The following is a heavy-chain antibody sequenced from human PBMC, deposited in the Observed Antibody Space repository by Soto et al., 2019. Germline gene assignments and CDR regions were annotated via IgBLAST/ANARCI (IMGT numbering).Heavy chain of an antibody. V-gene: IGHV1-69*02. D-gene: IGHD3-9*01. CDR2: IIPILGIA. CDR1: GGTFSSYT. Sequence: QVQLVQSGAEVKKPGSSVKVSCKASGGTFSSYTISWVRQAPGQGLEWMGRIIPILGIANYAQKFQGRVTITADKSTSTADMELSSLRSEDTAVYYCVRDILTGYLPPEWGQGTLVTVSS. CDR3: VRDILTGYLPPE. J-gene: IGHJ4*02.